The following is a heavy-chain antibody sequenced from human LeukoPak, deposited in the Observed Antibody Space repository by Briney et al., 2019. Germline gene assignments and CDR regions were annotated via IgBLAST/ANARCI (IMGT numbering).Heavy chain of an antibody. V-gene: IGHV3-30-3*01. CDR3: ARARPAQQLDPGYYFDY. Sequence: GGSLRLSCAASGFTFSSYAMHWVRQAPGKGLEWVAVISYDGSNKYYADSVKGRFTISRDNSKNTLYLQMNSLRAEDTAVYYCARARPAQQLDPGYYFDYWGQGTLVTVSS. D-gene: IGHD2-2*02. J-gene: IGHJ4*02. CDR2: ISYDGSNK. CDR1: GFTFSSYA.